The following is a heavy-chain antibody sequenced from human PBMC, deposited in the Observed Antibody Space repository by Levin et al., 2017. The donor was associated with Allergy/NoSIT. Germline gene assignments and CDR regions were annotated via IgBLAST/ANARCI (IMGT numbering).Heavy chain of an antibody. CDR1: GFTFTTFW. CDR3: SREEGWGYHYGMDV. Sequence: GGSLRLSCAASGFTFTTFWMTWVRQAPGKGLEWVANIKQDGSETYYVDSVKGRFTISRDNGKNSVYLQMNSLRVDDTAVYYCSREEGWGYHYGMDVWGQGTTVTVSS. V-gene: IGHV3-7*01. CDR2: IKQDGSET. J-gene: IGHJ6*02. D-gene: IGHD6-19*01.